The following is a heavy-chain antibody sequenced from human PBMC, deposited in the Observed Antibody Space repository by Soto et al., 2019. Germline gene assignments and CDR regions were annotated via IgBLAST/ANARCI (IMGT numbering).Heavy chain of an antibody. Sequence: SETLSLTCTVSGGSISSYYWSWIRQPPGKGLEWIGYIYYSGSTNYNPSLKSRVTISVDTSKNQFSLKLSSVTAADTAVYYCARVPGVTIFGLPFDPWGQGTLVTVSS. V-gene: IGHV4-59*01. CDR3: ARVPGVTIFGLPFDP. D-gene: IGHD3-3*01. J-gene: IGHJ5*02. CDR1: GGSISSYY. CDR2: IYYSGST.